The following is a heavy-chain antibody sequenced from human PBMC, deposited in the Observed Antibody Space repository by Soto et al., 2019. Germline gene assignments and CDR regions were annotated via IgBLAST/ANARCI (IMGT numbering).Heavy chain of an antibody. J-gene: IGHJ4*02. D-gene: IGHD3-22*01. V-gene: IGHV1-8*01. CDR3: ARDRAYYESSGLYFDY. Sequence: ASVKVSCKASGHTFSTYDINWVRQATGQGLEWMGWMNPNNGNTGYAQKFQGRVTMTRNSSIATAYLELSGLKYEDTAVYYCARDRAYYESSGLYFDYWGQGTLVTGS. CDR2: MNPNNGNT. CDR1: GHTFSTYD.